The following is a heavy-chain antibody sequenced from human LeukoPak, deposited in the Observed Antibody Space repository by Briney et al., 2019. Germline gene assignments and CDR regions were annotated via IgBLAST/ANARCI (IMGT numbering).Heavy chain of an antibody. J-gene: IGHJ4*02. Sequence: PGGSLRLSCVASRFTFSSYAMSWVRQAPGKGLEWVSTITNVGTGTYYADSVKGRFTISRDNSKNTLYLQLYSLRADDTAVYYCARDFAYYDSSGYEDYWGQGTPVTVSS. CDR3: ARDFAYYDSSGYEDY. CDR1: RFTFSSYA. V-gene: IGHV3-23*01. CDR2: ITNVGTGT. D-gene: IGHD3-22*01.